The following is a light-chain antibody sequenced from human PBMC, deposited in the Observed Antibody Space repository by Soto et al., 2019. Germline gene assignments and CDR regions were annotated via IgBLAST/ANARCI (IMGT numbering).Light chain of an antibody. Sequence: QSVLTQPPSASGSPGQSVTISCTGTKSDIGVYDFVSWYQHHPGKAPRLIIYEVVQRPSGVPDRFSGSKSGNTASLTVSGLQAADEAAYFCKSYAGSNNYVLGSGTKVTV. CDR2: EVV. V-gene: IGLV2-8*01. CDR3: KSYAGSNNYV. CDR1: KSDIGVYDF. J-gene: IGLJ1*01.